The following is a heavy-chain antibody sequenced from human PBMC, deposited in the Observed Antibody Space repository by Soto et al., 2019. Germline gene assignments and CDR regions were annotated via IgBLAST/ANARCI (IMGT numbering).Heavy chain of an antibody. CDR3: VRGGRLSWYFGL. D-gene: IGHD1-26*01. CDR1: GYTFTNYA. CDR2: SNAGNGNT. V-gene: IGHV1-3*01. Sequence: QVQLVQSGAEVKKPGASVKVSCKASGYTFTNYAMHWVRQAPGQRLEWMGWSNAGNGNTKYSQKFQGRVTITRDTPASTAYMGLNSLRSQATAVYSCVRGGRLSWYFGLWRRGTLVTVSS. J-gene: IGHJ2*01.